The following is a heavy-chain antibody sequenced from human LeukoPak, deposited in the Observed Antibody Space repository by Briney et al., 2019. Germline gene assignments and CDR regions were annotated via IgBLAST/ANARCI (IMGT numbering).Heavy chain of an antibody. D-gene: IGHD4-17*01. V-gene: IGHV1-24*01. CDR3: ATDSDYGDLDHYYYYYAMDV. J-gene: IGHJ6*02. Sequence: ASVKVSCKVSGYTLTELSMHWVRQAPGKGLEWMGVFDPEDGETIYAQKFQGRVTMTEDTSTDTAYMELSSLRSEDTAVYYCATDSDYGDLDHYYYYYAMDVWGQGTTVTVSS. CDR1: GYTLTELS. CDR2: FDPEDGET.